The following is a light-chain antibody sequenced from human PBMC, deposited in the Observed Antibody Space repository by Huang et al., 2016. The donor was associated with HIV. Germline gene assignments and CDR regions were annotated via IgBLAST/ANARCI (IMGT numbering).Light chain of an antibody. V-gene: IGKV1-17*03. Sequence: DIQMTQSPSAMSASVGDRVTITCRASQGISHYLAWFQQKPGKVPKRLIYGASSLKSGVPSRFSGSGSGTEFTLTIDSLQPEDVATYYCLPHYNYPWTFGQGTKVEIK. CDR1: QGISHY. CDR3: LPHYNYPWT. J-gene: IGKJ1*01. CDR2: GAS.